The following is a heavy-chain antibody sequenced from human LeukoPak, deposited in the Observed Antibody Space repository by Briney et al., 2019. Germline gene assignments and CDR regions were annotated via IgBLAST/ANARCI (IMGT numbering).Heavy chain of an antibody. Sequence: GGSLRLSCAASGFTFNNYALSWVRQAPGKGLEWISAISGVGGNTYYADSVKGRFTISSDISKNTLYLQMNSLRAEDTAVYYCAKGVSITWYTYFEYWGQGTLVTVSS. D-gene: IGHD6-13*01. CDR2: ISGVGGNT. CDR3: AKGVSITWYTYFEY. V-gene: IGHV3-23*01. J-gene: IGHJ4*02. CDR1: GFTFNNYA.